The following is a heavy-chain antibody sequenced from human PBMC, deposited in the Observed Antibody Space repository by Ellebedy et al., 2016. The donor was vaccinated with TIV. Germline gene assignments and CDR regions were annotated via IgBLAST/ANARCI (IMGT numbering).Heavy chain of an antibody. J-gene: IGHJ4*02. CDR2: INHSGST. D-gene: IGHD3-22*01. V-gene: IGHV4-34*01. Sequence: SETLSLXXAVYGGSFSGYYWSWFRQPPGKGLEWIGEINHSGSTNYNPSLKSRVTMSVDTSKNQFSLKLSSVTAADTAVYYCARGGGMIEDFDYWGQGTLVTVSS. CDR3: ARGGGMIEDFDY. CDR1: GGSFSGYY.